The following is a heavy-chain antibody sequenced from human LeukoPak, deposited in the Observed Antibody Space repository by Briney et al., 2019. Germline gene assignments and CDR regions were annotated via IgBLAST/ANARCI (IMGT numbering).Heavy chain of an antibody. Sequence: PSETLSLTCTVSGXSVSSGSYYWTWIRQPPGKGLESIGYIYYTGSTNYNPSLKSRVTMSVDTSKNQFSLKLSSVTAADTAVYYCARGSDYYYGMDVWGQGTTVTVSS. CDR3: ARGSDYYYGMDV. CDR2: IYYTGST. V-gene: IGHV4-61*01. J-gene: IGHJ6*02. CDR1: GXSVSSGSYY.